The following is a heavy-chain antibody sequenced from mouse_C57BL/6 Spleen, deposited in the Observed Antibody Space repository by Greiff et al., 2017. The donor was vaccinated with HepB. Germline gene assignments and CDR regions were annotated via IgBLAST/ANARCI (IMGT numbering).Heavy chain of an antibody. Sequence: VQLQQSGPELVKPGASVKISCKASGYSFTGYYMNWVKQSPEKSLEWIGEINPSTGGTTYNQKFKAKATLTVDKSSSKAYMQLKSLTSEDSAVYYCARSFPYDYDGRYYAMDYWGQGTSVTVSS. V-gene: IGHV1-42*01. J-gene: IGHJ4*01. CDR3: ARSFPYDYDGRYYAMDY. CDR1: GYSFTGYY. D-gene: IGHD2-4*01. CDR2: INPSTGGT.